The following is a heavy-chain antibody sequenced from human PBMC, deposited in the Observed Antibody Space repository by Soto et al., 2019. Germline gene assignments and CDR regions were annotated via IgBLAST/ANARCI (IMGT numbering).Heavy chain of an antibody. D-gene: IGHD1-26*01. Sequence: LSLTCTVSGGSFSRSSYYWGWIRQPPGKGLEWIGSMYYSGSTFYNPSLKSRVTLSVDTSKTQFSLKLSSVTAADTAVYYCARQGDKGRAFDIWGQGTMVTVSS. CDR1: GGSFSRSSYY. CDR2: MYYSGST. J-gene: IGHJ3*02. CDR3: ARQGDKGRAFDI. V-gene: IGHV4-39*01.